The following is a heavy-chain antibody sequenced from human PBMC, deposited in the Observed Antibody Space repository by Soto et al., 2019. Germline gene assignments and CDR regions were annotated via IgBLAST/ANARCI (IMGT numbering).Heavy chain of an antibody. D-gene: IGHD3-10*01. CDR3: ARRGMSKVGFDS. CDR2: FNPSGDAT. J-gene: IGHJ3*02. V-gene: IGHV1-46*01. Sequence: QVQLVQSGAEVKKPGTSVKVSCKASGYIFSNYYMHWVRQAPGQGLEWMGVFNPSGDATHYAQSFQGRVAVTTDTSTSTVYRELSTMTAEDTAVYSWARRGMSKVGFDSWGQGTMVTVSS. CDR1: GYIFSNYY.